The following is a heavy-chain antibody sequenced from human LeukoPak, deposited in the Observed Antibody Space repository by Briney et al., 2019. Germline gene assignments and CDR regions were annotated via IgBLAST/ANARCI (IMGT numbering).Heavy chain of an antibody. CDR1: GYTFTSYG. Sequence: ASVKVSCKASGYTFTSYGISWVRQAPGQGLEWMGWISAYNGNTNYAQKLQGRVTMTTDTSTSTAYMELRSLRSDDTAVYYCARAVDYYGSGSFFDIWGQGTMVTVSS. J-gene: IGHJ3*02. CDR3: ARAVDYYGSGSFFDI. V-gene: IGHV1-18*01. CDR2: ISAYNGNT. D-gene: IGHD3-10*01.